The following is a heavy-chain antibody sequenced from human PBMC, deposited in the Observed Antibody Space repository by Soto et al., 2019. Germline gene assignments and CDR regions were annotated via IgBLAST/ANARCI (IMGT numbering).Heavy chain of an antibody. CDR3: ARGRVSSWYFSYYVMAV. CDR2: INHSGST. J-gene: IGHJ6*02. CDR1: GGSFSGYY. Sequence: SENLSLTCAVYGGSFSGYYWSWIRQPPGKGLEWIGEINHSGSTNYNPSLKSRVTISVDTSKNQFSLKLSSVTAADTAVYYCARGRVSSWYFSYYVMAVCGQGTKVTVS. V-gene: IGHV4-34*01. D-gene: IGHD6-13*01.